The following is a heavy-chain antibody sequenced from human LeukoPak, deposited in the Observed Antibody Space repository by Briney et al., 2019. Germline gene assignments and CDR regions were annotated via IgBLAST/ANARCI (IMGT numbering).Heavy chain of an antibody. CDR1: GFTFSSYS. CDR2: VNWNGGST. J-gene: IGHJ4*02. Sequence: GGSLRLSCAASGFTFSSYSMSWVRQAPGKGLEWVSGVNWNGGSTGYADSVKGRFTISRDNAKNSLYLQMNSLRAEDTALYYCARDQGTSGSYSGNFDYWGQGTLVTVSS. V-gene: IGHV3-20*04. D-gene: IGHD1-26*01. CDR3: ARDQGTSGSYSGNFDY.